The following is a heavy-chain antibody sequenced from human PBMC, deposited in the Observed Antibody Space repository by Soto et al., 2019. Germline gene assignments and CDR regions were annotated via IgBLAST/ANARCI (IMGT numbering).Heavy chain of an antibody. Sequence: QVQLQESGPGLVKPSDTLSLTCTVSGGSISRYYWSWIRQAAGKGLEWIGRIDTSGSSNYNPSLKRRVTMSVDTSKTQFSLKLISVTAADTAVYYCARAGGRKQFGELLFDYWGQGTLVTVSS. V-gene: IGHV4-4*07. D-gene: IGHD3-10*01. CDR1: GGSISRYY. CDR2: IDTSGSS. CDR3: ARAGGRKQFGELLFDY. J-gene: IGHJ4*02.